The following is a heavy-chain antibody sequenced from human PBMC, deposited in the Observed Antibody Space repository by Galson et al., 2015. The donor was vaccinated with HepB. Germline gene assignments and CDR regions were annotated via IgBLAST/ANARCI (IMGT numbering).Heavy chain of an antibody. J-gene: IGHJ3*02. CDR3: ARDRLPDDAFDI. D-gene: IGHD6-25*01. Sequence: SLRLSCAASGFTFSSYSMNWVRQAPGKGLEWVSYISSSSSTIYYADSVKGRFTISRDNAKNSLYPQMNSLRAEDTAVHYCARDRLPDDAFDIWGQGTMVTVSS. V-gene: IGHV3-48*01. CDR1: GFTFSSYS. CDR2: ISSSSSTI.